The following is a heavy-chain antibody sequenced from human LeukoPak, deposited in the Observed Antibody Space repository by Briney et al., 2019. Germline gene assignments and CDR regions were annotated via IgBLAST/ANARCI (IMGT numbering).Heavy chain of an antibody. D-gene: IGHD5-12*01. J-gene: IGHJ4*02. V-gene: IGHV1-2*02. CDR3: ARDVGGYAGW. CDR2: INLNSGGT. Sequence: ASVKVSCKASGYTFTGYYMHWVRQAPGQGLEWMGWINLNSGGTNYAQNFQGRVTMTRDTSINTAYMEMSSLTSDDTAVYYCARDVGGYAGWWGQGTLVTVSS. CDR1: GYTFTGYY.